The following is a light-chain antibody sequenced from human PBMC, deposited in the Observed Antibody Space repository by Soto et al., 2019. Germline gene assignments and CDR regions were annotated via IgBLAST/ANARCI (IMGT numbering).Light chain of an antibody. J-gene: IGKJ1*01. Sequence: EIVMTQSPATLSVSPGERATLSCRASQSVSSNLAWYQQKPGQAPTLLIYGASTRATGIPARFSGSGSGKEFTRTISSLQSEDFAVYYCKQYNNWPRTFGQGTKVEIK. CDR1: QSVSSN. CDR2: GAS. V-gene: IGKV3-15*01. CDR3: KQYNNWPRT.